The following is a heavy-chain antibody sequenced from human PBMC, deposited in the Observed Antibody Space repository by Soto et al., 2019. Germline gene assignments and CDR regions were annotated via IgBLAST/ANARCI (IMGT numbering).Heavy chain of an antibody. Sequence: GSLRLSCAASEFTFSTHAMTWVRQAPGKGLEWVSSISGSGGSTYYADSVKGRFTISRDNYKNTLYLQMNSLRAEDAAVYSCAKAGYCVSTSCYFPFDYWGQGTLVTVSS. CDR3: AKAGYCVSTSCYFPFDY. CDR2: ISGSGGST. V-gene: IGHV3-23*01. D-gene: IGHD2-2*01. J-gene: IGHJ4*02. CDR1: EFTFSTHA.